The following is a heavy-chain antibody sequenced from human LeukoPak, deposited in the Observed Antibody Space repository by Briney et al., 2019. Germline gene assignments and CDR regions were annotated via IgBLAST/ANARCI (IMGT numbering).Heavy chain of an antibody. D-gene: IGHD4-17*01. CDR3: ARGPTVTFNYHYGMDV. J-gene: IGHJ6*02. V-gene: IGHV3-49*04. CDR2: IRSKAYRGTT. CDR1: GFTFGDHA. Sequence: PGRSLRLSCTGSGFTFGDHAMSWVRQAPGKGLEWVGFIRSKAYRGTTEYAASVKGRFTVSRDESMTSLYLQMNSLKTEDTAVYYCARGPTVTFNYHYGMDVWGQGTTVTVSS.